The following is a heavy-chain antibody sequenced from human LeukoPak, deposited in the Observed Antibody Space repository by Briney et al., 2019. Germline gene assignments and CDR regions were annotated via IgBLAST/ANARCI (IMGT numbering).Heavy chain of an antibody. CDR1: GFTFSSYG. CDR3: ARGQFSSSWSLYYYYYGMDV. Sequence: AGGSLRLSCAASGFTFSSYGMHWVRQAPGKGLEWVAVIWYDGSNKYYADSVKGRFTISRDNSKNTLYLQMNSLRAEDTAVYYCARGQFSSSWSLYYYYYGMDVWGQGTTVTVSS. V-gene: IGHV3-33*08. J-gene: IGHJ6*02. D-gene: IGHD6-13*01. CDR2: IWYDGSNK.